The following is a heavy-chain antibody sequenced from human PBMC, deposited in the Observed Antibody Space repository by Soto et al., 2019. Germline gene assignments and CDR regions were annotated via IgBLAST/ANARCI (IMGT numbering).Heavy chain of an antibody. J-gene: IGHJ4*02. Sequence: QVQLVESGGGVVQPGGSLRLSCAASGFTFSSYGMHWVRQAPGKGLELVAVIWYDGSKKYYADSVKGRFTISRDNSKNTLYLQINSLRAEDTAVYYCAREGGYYNFDCWGQGTLVTVST. CDR1: GFTFSSYG. V-gene: IGHV3-33*01. D-gene: IGHD3-22*01. CDR2: IWYDGSKK. CDR3: AREGGYYNFDC.